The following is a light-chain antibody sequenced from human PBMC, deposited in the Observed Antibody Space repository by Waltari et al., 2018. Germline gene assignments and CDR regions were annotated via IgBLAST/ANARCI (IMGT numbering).Light chain of an antibody. CDR2: SNN. Sequence: QSVLTQPPSASGTPGQRVTISCSGSASNIGRNTVIWYQHLPGTAPQHLIYSNNQRPSGVPDRFSGSKSDPSASLVISGLKSEDEAEYYCAAWDDSLSGDVFGTGTKVTVL. CDR1: ASNIGRNT. CDR3: AAWDDSLSGDV. V-gene: IGLV1-44*01. J-gene: IGLJ1*01.